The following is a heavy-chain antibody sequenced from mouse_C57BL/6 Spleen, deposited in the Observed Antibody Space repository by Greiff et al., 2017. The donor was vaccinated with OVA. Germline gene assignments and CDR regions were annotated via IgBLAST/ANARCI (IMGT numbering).Heavy chain of an antibody. Sequence: QVQLQQPGTELVKPGASVKLSCKASGYTFTSYWMHWVKQRPGQGLEWIGNINPSNGGTNYNEKFKSKATLTVDRSSSTAYMQLSSLTSEDSAVYYCARWGLRYYYAMDYWGQGTSGTVSS. CDR1: GYTFTSYW. CDR3: ARWGLRYYYAMDY. CDR2: INPSNGGT. V-gene: IGHV1-53*01. J-gene: IGHJ4*01. D-gene: IGHD2-4*01.